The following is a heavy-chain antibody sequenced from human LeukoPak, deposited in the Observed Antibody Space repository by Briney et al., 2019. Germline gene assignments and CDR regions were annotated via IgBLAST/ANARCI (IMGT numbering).Heavy chain of an antibody. CDR1: GFTFRSYA. V-gene: IGHV3-23*01. CDR3: AKPRYSDYEGGFES. D-gene: IGHD5-12*01. Sequence: GGSLRLSCAASGFTFRSYAMYWVRQAPGKGLEWVSVISYSGDSTYYVDSVKGRFTISRDNSKNTLHLQMNSLRAEDTAVYYCAKPRYSDYEGGFESWGQGTLVSVSS. J-gene: IGHJ4*02. CDR2: ISYSGDST.